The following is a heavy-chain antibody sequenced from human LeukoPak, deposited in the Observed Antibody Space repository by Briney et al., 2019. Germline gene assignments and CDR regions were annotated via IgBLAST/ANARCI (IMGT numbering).Heavy chain of an antibody. CDR1: GGSISSHY. V-gene: IGHV4-59*11. J-gene: IGHJ4*02. CDR3: ARQPRYYDDSGYNYISNFDY. D-gene: IGHD3-22*01. Sequence: SETLSLTCTVSGGSISSHYWSWIRQPSGKGLEWIGYIYYSGSTNYNPSLKSRVTISVDTSKNQFSLKLSSVTAADTAIYYCARQPRYYDDSGYNYISNFDYWGQGTLVTVSS. CDR2: IYYSGST.